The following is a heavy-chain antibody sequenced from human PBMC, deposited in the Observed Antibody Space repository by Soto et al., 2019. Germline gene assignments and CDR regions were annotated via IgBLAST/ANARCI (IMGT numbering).Heavy chain of an antibody. CDR1: GCTYTSSA. V-gene: IGHV1-58*02. D-gene: IGHD3-16*01. J-gene: IGHJ6*03. Sequence: ASGRVSCGSAGCTYTSSAIQWVRQASGQRLEWIGWIVVGSGNTNYAQKFQERVTITRDMSTSTAYMELSSLRSEDTAVYYCAAAHSPISHYDYIWGSYRNYMDVWGKGTTVTVSS. CDR3: AAAHSPISHYDYIWGSYRNYMDV. CDR2: IVVGSGNT.